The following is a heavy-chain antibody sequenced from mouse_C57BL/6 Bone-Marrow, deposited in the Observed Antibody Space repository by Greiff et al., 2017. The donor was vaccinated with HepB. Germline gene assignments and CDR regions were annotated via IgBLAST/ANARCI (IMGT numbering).Heavy chain of an antibody. D-gene: IGHD2-3*01. CDR3: ARDRWLLPRYFDV. V-gene: IGHV3-6*01. CDR1: GYSITSGYY. J-gene: IGHJ1*03. Sequence: EVQVVESGPGLVKPSQSLSLTCSVTGYSITSGYYWNWIRQFPGNKLEWMGYISYDGSNNYNPSLKNRISITRDTSKNQFFLKLNSVTTEDTATYYCARDRWLLPRYFDVWGTGTTVTVSS. CDR2: ISYDGSN.